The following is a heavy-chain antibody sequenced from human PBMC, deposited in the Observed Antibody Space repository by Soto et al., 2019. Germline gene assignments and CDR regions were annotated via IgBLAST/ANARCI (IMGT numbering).Heavy chain of an antibody. J-gene: IGHJ4*02. V-gene: IGHV1-69*13. CDR1: GGTFSSYA. Sequence: SVKVSCKASGGTFSSYAISWVRQAPGQGLEWMGGIIPIFGTANYAQKFQGRVTITADESTSTAYMELSSLRSEDTAVYYCARAFGDYYDSSGTYQGLDYWGQGTLVTVSS. D-gene: IGHD3-22*01. CDR3: ARAFGDYYDSSGTYQGLDY. CDR2: IIPIFGTA.